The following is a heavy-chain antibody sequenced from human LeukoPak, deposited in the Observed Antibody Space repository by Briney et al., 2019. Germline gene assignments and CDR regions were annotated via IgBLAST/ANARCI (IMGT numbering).Heavy chain of an antibody. CDR1: GYTFTSYG. J-gene: IGHJ5*02. D-gene: IGHD1-1*01. V-gene: IGHV1-18*01. CDR3: ARGPGTPRENWFDP. CDR2: ISAYNGST. Sequence: GASVKVSCKASGYTFTSYGISWVRQAPGQGLEWMGWISAYNGSTNYAQKLQGRVTMTTDTSTSTAYMELRSLGSDDTAVYYCARGPGTPRENWFDPWGQGTLVTVSS.